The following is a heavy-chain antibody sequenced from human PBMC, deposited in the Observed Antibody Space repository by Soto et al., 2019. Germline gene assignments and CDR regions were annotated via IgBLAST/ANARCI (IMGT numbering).Heavy chain of an antibody. CDR2: IIPIFGTA. Sequence: QVQLVQSGAVVKKPGSSVKVSCKASGGTFSSYAISWVQQAPGQGLAWMGGIIPIFGTANYAQKFQGRSMITADESTSRAYMELSRLRCEDTAVYYCATGLRRSDYYYGMDVWGRGTTVTVS. D-gene: IGHD3-16*01. CDR1: GGTFSSYA. V-gene: IGHV1-69*01. CDR3: ATGLRRSDYYYGMDV. J-gene: IGHJ6*02.